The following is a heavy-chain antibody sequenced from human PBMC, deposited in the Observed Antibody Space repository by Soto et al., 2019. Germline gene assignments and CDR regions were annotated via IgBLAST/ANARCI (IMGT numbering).Heavy chain of an antibody. CDR1: VYTFTSYD. V-gene: IGHV1-8*01. CDR3: ARFSATVTTLVGMDV. J-gene: IGHJ6*02. Sequence: XSVKVSCKGSVYTFTSYDINWVRQATGQGLEWMGWMNPNSGNTGYAQKFQGRVTMTRNTSISTAYMELSSLRSEDTAVYYCARFSATVTTLVGMDVCGQGTTVTVS. CDR2: MNPNSGNT. D-gene: IGHD4-4*01.